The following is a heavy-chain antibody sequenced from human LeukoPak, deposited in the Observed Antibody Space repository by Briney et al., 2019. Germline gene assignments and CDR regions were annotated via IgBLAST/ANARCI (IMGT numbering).Heavy chain of an antibody. CDR1: GFTFSSYE. CDR2: ISSSGSTI. Sequence: PGGSLRLSCAASGFTFSSYEMNWVRRAPGKGLEWVSYISSSGSTIYYADSVKGRFTISRDNAKNSLYLQMNSLRAEDTAVYYCAELGITMIGVVWGKGTTVTISS. D-gene: IGHD3-10*02. J-gene: IGHJ6*04. V-gene: IGHV3-48*03. CDR3: AELGITMIGVV.